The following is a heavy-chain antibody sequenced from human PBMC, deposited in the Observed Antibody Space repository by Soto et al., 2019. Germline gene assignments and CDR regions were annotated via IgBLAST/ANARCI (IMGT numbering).Heavy chain of an antibody. CDR1: GGSFSGYY. CDR2: INHSGST. J-gene: IGHJ6*02. D-gene: IGHD6-6*01. V-gene: IGHV4-34*01. Sequence: SETLSLTCAVYGGSFSGYYWGWIRQPPGKGLEWIGEINHSGSTNYNPSLKSRVTISVDTSKNQFSLKLSSVTAADTAVYYCARSRPTLIYYYGMDVWGQGTTVTVSS. CDR3: ARSRPTLIYYYGMDV.